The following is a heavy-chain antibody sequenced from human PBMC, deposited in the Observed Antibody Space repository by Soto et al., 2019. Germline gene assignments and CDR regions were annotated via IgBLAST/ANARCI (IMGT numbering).Heavy chain of an antibody. CDR2: IYSGGNP. J-gene: IGHJ4*02. V-gene: IGHV3-53*01. Sequence: EERLVQSGGGLVQPGGSLRLSCAASGFSVGGNYMSWVRQAPGKGLELVSLIYSGGNPFYADSMKGRFTLSRDNSNNMVYLQMDSLRAEDTAVYYCARGPNSDCWGQGTLVIVSS. D-gene: IGHD2-21*01. CDR1: GFSVGGNY. CDR3: ARGPNSDC.